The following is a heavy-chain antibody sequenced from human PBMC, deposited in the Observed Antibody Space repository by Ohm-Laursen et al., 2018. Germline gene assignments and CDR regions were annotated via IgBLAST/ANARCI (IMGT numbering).Heavy chain of an antibody. Sequence: SLRLSCAASGFTFSSYGMHWVCQAPGKGMEWVAVISYDRSNKYYADSVKGRFTISRDNSKNTLYLQMNSLRAEDTAVYYCAKDRKVTEYLFDYWGQGTLVTVSS. CDR3: AKDRKVTEYLFDY. D-gene: IGHD2/OR15-2a*01. CDR2: ISYDRSNK. V-gene: IGHV3-30*18. CDR1: GFTFSSYG. J-gene: IGHJ4*02.